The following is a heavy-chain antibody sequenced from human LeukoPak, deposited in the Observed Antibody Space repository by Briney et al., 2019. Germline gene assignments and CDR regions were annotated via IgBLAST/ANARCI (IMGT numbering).Heavy chain of an antibody. CDR3: ARVTTIFGVVTDY. CDR1: GDSVSSSSYY. D-gene: IGHD3-3*01. Sequence: SETLSLTCTVSGDSVSSSSYYWGWIRQPPGKGLEWIGSIYYNGSTYYNPSLKSRVTISVDTSKNQFSLKLSSVTAADTAVYYCARVTTIFGVVTDYWGQGTLVTVSS. V-gene: IGHV4-39*07. J-gene: IGHJ4*02. CDR2: IYYNGST.